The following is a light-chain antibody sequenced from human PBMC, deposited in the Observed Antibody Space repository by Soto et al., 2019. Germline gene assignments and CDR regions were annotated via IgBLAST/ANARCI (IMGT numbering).Light chain of an antibody. CDR1: LSVGDY. Sequence: EIVLTQSPATLSLSPGETATLSCRASLSVGDYLGWYQQKPGQAPRLLIYDASQRATGVPARFSGSGSGTDFTLTISSLEPEDFAIYYCQQREDWPRAFGGGTKVEFK. CDR3: QQREDWPRA. CDR2: DAS. J-gene: IGKJ4*01. V-gene: IGKV3-11*01.